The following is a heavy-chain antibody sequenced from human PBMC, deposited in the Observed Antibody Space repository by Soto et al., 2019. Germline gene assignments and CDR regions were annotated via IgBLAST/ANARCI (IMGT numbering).Heavy chain of an antibody. CDR3: ARAGGLGAVAADY. Sequence: QLQLQESGSGLVTPTQTLSLTCAVSGGSISSGDYSWSWIRQPPGKGLEWIGYIYHSGSTYYNPSLKSRVTISVDRSKNQFSLKLSSVTAADTAVFYCARAGGLGAVAADYWGQGTLVTVSS. J-gene: IGHJ4*02. V-gene: IGHV4-30-2*01. D-gene: IGHD6-19*01. CDR1: GGSISSGDYS. CDR2: IYHSGST.